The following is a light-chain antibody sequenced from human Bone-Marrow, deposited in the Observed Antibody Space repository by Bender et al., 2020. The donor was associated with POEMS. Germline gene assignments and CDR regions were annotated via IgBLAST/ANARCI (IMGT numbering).Light chain of an antibody. J-gene: IGLJ2*01. CDR3: QSFDTSTVV. CDR1: SGSIASNY. V-gene: IGLV6-57*01. Sequence: FMLTQPHSVSESPGKTVTISCIRSSGSIASNYVQWYRQRPGSSPITVIYGNDQRPAGVPNRFSGSIDRSSNSASLTISRLRTEEEADYYCQSFDTSTVVFGGGTKLTVL. CDR2: GND.